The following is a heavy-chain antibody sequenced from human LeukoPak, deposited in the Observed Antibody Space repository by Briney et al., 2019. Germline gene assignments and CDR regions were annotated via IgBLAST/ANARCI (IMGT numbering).Heavy chain of an antibody. J-gene: IGHJ4*02. D-gene: IGHD3-22*01. CDR3: ARAGLYYYDSSGQLTDY. CDR2: ISAYNGNT. CDR1: GYTFTRYG. Sequence: ASVKVSCKASGYTFTRYGISWVRQAPGQGLEWMGWISAYNGNTNYAQKLQGRVTMTTDTSTSTAYMELRSLRSDDTAVYYCARAGLYYYDSSGQLTDYWGQGTLVTVSS. V-gene: IGHV1-18*01.